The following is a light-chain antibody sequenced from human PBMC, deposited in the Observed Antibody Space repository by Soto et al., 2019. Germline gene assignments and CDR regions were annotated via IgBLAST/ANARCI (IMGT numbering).Light chain of an antibody. Sequence: EIVLTQSPGTLSLSPGDRATLSCRASQSVSSYYLAWYQQKPGQAPRLLIYAASSRATGIPDRFSGGGSGTDFTLTISRLEPEDFAVYYCQQCGSSPWTFGQGTKVEIK. CDR3: QQCGSSPWT. V-gene: IGKV3-20*01. CDR2: AAS. CDR1: QSVSSYY. J-gene: IGKJ1*01.